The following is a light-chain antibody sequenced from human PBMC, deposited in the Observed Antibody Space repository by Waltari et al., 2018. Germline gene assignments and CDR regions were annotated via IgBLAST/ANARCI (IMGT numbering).Light chain of an antibody. Sequence: QSALTQPAPVSASPGQSITISCTGTSSAVGSYDYLPWYQHHPGQGPKLLISEVTHRPSGVSPRFSASKSGNTASLTISGLQDEDEADYYCASYTSGNLLHVFGTGTKVTVL. CDR1: SSAVGSYDY. V-gene: IGLV2-14*01. CDR2: EVT. CDR3: ASYTSGNLLHV. J-gene: IGLJ1*01.